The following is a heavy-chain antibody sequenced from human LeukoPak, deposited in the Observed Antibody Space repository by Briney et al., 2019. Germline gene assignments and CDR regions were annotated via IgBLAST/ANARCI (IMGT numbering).Heavy chain of an antibody. CDR1: GGSIDSHY. Sequence: SSETLSLTCTVSGGSIDSHYWSWNRQSAGKGLEWIGRFFTGGSTYYNPSLESRVTMSVDTSKNQFSLKLRSVTAADTAVYFRARGSGVAVGMDVWGQGTTVIVSS. D-gene: IGHD6-19*01. J-gene: IGHJ6*02. CDR3: ARGSGVAVGMDV. CDR2: FFTGGST. V-gene: IGHV4-4*07.